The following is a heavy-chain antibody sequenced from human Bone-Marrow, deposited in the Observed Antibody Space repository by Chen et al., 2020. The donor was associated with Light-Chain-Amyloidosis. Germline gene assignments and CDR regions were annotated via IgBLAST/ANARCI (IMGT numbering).Heavy chain of an antibody. J-gene: IGHJ4*02. Sequence: EVQLEQSGPEVKKPGESLKISCKGSGYTFPNYWIGWVRQRPGKGLEWMGVIYPDDSDPRYSPSFEGQVTISADKSLTTAYLQWRSLKASDTAMYYCARRRDGYNFDYWGQGTLVTVSS. D-gene: IGHD5-12*01. CDR2: IYPDDSDP. CDR3: ARRRDGYNFDY. V-gene: IGHV5-51*01. CDR1: GYTFPNYW.